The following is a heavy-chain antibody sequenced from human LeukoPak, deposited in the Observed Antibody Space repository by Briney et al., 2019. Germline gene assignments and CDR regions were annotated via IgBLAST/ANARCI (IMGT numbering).Heavy chain of an antibody. CDR2: IDSGGLST. CDR3: ARESGGAGDAFDI. D-gene: IGHD2-21*01. V-gene: IGHV3-74*03. Sequence: GGSLRLSCVTSGFPFSSHWMHWVRQAPGKGLVWISRIDSGGLSTVYTASVKGRFTISRDNAKNTLHLQMNSLKDEDTAVYYCARESGGAGDAFDIWGQGTMVTVSS. CDR1: GFPFSSHW. J-gene: IGHJ3*02.